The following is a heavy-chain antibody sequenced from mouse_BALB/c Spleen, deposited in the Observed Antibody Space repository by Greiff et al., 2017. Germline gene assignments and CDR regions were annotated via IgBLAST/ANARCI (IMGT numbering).Heavy chain of an antibody. V-gene: IGHV14-3*02. CDR3: ARNDYEAY. CDR1: GFNIKDTY. D-gene: IGHD2-4*01. CDR2: IDPANGNT. J-gene: IGHJ3*01. Sequence: EVQLQESGAELVKPGASVKLSCTASGFNIKDTYMHWVKQRPEQGLEWIGRIDPANGNTKYDPKFQGKATITADTSSNTAYLQLSSLTSEDTAVYYCARNDYEAYWGQGTLVTVSA.